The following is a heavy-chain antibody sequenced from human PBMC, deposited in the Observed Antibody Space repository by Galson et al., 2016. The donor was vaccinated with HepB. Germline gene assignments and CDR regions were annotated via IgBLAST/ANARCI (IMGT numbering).Heavy chain of an antibody. Sequence: SETLSLTCTVSGGPMTSYFWTWIRRPPGKGLEWIGYIYYNGSSNCNPSLKSRVNRSVDTSKRQFSLTLSSVTAADTAVYYCARDNRYSDLWSGFFTPWFDPWGQGILVTVSS. CDR3: ARDNRYSDLWSGFFTPWFDP. V-gene: IGHV4-59*01. J-gene: IGHJ5*02. CDR1: GGPMTSYF. CDR2: IYYNGSS. D-gene: IGHD3-3*01.